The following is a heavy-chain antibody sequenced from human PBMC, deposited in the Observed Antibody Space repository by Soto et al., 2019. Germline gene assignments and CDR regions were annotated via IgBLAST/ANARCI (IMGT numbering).Heavy chain of an antibody. D-gene: IGHD3-9*01. CDR3: AKSLDDILTGYYTYYYYGMDV. V-gene: IGHV3-23*01. Sequence: GGSLRLSCAASGFTFSSYAMSWVRQAPGKGLEWVSAISGSGGSTYYADSVKGRFTISRDNSKNTLYLQMNSLRAEDTAVYYCAKSLDDILTGYYTYYYYGMDVWGQGTTVTVSS. CDR1: GFTFSSYA. J-gene: IGHJ6*02. CDR2: ISGSGGST.